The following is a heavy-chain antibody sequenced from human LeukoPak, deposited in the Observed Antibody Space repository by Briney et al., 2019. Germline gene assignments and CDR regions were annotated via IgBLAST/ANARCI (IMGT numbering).Heavy chain of an antibody. Sequence: PGRPLRLSCAASGFTFSSYAMHWVRQAPGKGLEWVAVISYDGSNKYYADSVKGRFTISRDNSKNTLYLQMNSLRAEDTAVYYCAKETYSSGWYPYFDYWGQGTLVTVSS. CDR3: AKETYSSGWYPYFDY. CDR1: GFTFSSYA. V-gene: IGHV3-30*04. D-gene: IGHD6-19*01. J-gene: IGHJ4*02. CDR2: ISYDGSNK.